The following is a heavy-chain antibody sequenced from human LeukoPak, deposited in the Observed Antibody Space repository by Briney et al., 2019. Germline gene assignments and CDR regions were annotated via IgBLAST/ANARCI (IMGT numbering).Heavy chain of an antibody. Sequence: ASVNVSCKASGYTFTSYDINWVRQATGQGLEWMGWMNLNNDETGYAQKVQGRVTMTRNTSISTAYMELRSLRCEDTAVYYCARVGYYDSSGYYSPKKAFDYWGQGSLVTVSS. CDR2: MNLNNDET. D-gene: IGHD3-22*01. CDR1: GYTFTSYD. J-gene: IGHJ4*02. V-gene: IGHV1-8*01. CDR3: ARVGYYDSSGYYSPKKAFDY.